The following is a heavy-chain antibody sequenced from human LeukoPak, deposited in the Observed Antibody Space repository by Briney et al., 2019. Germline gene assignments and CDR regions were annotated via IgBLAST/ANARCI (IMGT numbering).Heavy chain of an antibody. Sequence: GGSLRLSCAASGFTVSSNYMSWVRQAPGKGLEWVSVIYSGGSTYYADSVKGRFTISRDNSKNTLYLQMNSLRAEDTAVYYCARVHALEAFDYWGQGTLVTVSS. CDR2: IYSGGST. CDR1: GFTVSSNY. CDR3: ARVHALEAFDY. V-gene: IGHV3-66*01. J-gene: IGHJ4*02. D-gene: IGHD5-24*01.